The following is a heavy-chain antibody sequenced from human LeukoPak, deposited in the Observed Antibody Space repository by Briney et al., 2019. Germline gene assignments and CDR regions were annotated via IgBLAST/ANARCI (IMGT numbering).Heavy chain of an antibody. Sequence: GGSLRLSCAASGFTFSNAWMRWVRLAPGKALDWVANIKDDGSETSLVDSVKGRFTISRDNAKNSLYLQMNSLRAEDTAIYYCVRGGGVFAHWGQGALVTVSS. J-gene: IGHJ1*01. CDR3: VRGGGVFAH. D-gene: IGHD3-3*01. CDR1: GFTFSNAW. CDR2: IKDDGSET. V-gene: IGHV3-7*01.